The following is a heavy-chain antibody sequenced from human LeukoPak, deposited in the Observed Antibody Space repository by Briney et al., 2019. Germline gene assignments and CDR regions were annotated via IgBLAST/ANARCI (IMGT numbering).Heavy chain of an antibody. V-gene: IGHV4-39*07. Sequence: PSETLSLTCTVSVGSISSSSYYWGWIRQPPGKGLECIGSIYYSGSTYYNPSLKSRVTISVDTSKNQFSLKLSFVTAADTAVYYCARIEYSSSCDYWGQGTLVTVSS. CDR2: IYYSGST. J-gene: IGHJ4*02. CDR3: ARIEYSSSCDY. D-gene: IGHD6-6*01. CDR1: VGSISSSSYY.